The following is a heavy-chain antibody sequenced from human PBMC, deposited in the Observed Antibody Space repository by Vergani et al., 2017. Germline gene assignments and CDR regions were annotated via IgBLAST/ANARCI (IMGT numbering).Heavy chain of an antibody. Sequence: QVQLQQWGAGLLKPSETLSLTCAVYGGSFSGYYWSWIRQPPGKGLEWIGEINHSGSTNYNPSLKSRVTISVDTSKNQFSLKLSSVTAADTAVYYCARAVAAAGTRFDPGGQGTLVTVSS. J-gene: IGHJ5*02. CDR2: INHSGST. CDR3: ARAVAAAGTRFDP. D-gene: IGHD6-13*01. CDR1: GGSFSGYY. V-gene: IGHV4-34*01.